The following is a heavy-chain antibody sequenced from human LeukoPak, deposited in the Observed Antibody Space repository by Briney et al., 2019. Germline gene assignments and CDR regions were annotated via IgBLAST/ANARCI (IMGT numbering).Heavy chain of an antibody. J-gene: IGHJ3*02. Sequence: GGSLRLSCAASGFTFSSYEMNWVRQAPGRGLEWVSAISGSGGSTYYADSVKGRFTISRDNPKNTLYLQMNSLRAEDTAVYYCAKDRWTEVDAFDIWGQGTMVTVSS. CDR2: ISGSGGST. D-gene: IGHD1-1*01. CDR1: GFTFSSYE. V-gene: IGHV3-23*01. CDR3: AKDRWTEVDAFDI.